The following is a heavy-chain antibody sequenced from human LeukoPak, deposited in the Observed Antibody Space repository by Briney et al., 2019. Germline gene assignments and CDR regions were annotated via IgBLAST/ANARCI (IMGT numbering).Heavy chain of an antibody. CDR1: GFTFINYY. D-gene: IGHD4/OR15-4a*01. Sequence: ASVKLSCKASGFTFINYYMHWVRQSPGQGLEWLGIINLSGGSTHYPQKFQDRVTMTRDTSTSTVYMELSSLRSEDTAVYYCARDLDYGEKSEDYWGQGTLVTVSS. J-gene: IGHJ4*02. CDR2: INLSGGST. V-gene: IGHV1-46*01. CDR3: ARDLDYGEKSEDY.